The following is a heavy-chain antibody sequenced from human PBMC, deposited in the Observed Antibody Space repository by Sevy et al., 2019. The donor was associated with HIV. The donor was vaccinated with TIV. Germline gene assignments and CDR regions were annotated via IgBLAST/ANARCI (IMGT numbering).Heavy chain of an antibody. CDR2: IKQDESEK. J-gene: IGHJ4*02. V-gene: IGHV3-7*03. D-gene: IGHD3-22*01. CDR1: GFSFSSYW. CDR3: ARGNSGSFDY. Sequence: GGSLRLSCAASGFSFSSYWMHWVRQAPGKGLEWVANIKQDESEKYYAASVKGRFTISRDNAKNSVYLQMNSLRPEDTAIYYCARGNSGSFDYWGQGTLVTVPS.